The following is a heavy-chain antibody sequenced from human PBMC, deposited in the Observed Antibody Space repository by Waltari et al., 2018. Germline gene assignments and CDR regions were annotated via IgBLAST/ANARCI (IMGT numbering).Heavy chain of an antibody. Sequence: QVQLVESGGGVVQPGRSLRLSCAASGFTFSSYAMHWVRQAPGKGLEWVAVISYDGSNKYYADSVKGRFTISRDNSKNTLYLQMNSLRAKDTAVYYCASHDYGDYYYFDYWGQGTLVTVSS. J-gene: IGHJ4*02. CDR3: ASHDYGDYYYFDY. V-gene: IGHV3-30-3*01. CDR1: GFTFSSYA. D-gene: IGHD4-17*01. CDR2: ISYDGSNK.